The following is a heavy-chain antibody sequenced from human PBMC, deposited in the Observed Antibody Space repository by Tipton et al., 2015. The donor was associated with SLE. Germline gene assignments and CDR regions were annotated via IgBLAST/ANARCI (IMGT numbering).Heavy chain of an antibody. CDR2: IYYSGST. CDR3: ARSRGLGSCSGDNCYDYYFGMDV. V-gene: IGHV4-39*07. CDR1: GGSISSKTYY. D-gene: IGHD2-15*01. Sequence: TLSLTCTVSGGSISSKTYYWGWIRQPPGKGLEWIGSIYYSGSTYYNPSLKSRVTISLDTSKNQFSLRVSSVTAADTAVYFCARSRGLGSCSGDNCYDYYFGMDVWGQGTTVTVSS. J-gene: IGHJ6*02.